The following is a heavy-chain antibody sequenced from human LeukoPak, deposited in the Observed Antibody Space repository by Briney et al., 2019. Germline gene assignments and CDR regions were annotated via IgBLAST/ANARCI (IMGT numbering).Heavy chain of an antibody. Sequence: GASVKVPCKASGGTFSSYAISWVRQAPGQGLEWMGRIIPIFGTANYAQKFQGRVTITTDESTSTAYMELSSLRSEDTAVYYCARDQAPYSSGWYLSYWGQGTLVTVSS. CDR3: ARDQAPYSSGWYLSY. V-gene: IGHV1-69*05. CDR1: GGTFSSYA. D-gene: IGHD6-19*01. CDR2: IIPIFGTA. J-gene: IGHJ4*02.